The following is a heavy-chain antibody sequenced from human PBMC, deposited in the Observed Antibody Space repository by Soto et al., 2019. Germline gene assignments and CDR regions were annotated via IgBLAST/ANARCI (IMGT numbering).Heavy chain of an antibody. CDR3: AKGGGDSLRYGMDV. Sequence: GGSLRLSCSASGFIFSSSAMNWVRQAPGKGLEWVSAISGSGGSIHYADSVKGRFTISRDNSKTTLYLEMDSLRAEDTAVYYCAKGGGDSLRYGMDVWGQGTTVTVSS. V-gene: IGHV3-23*01. J-gene: IGHJ6*02. D-gene: IGHD2-21*02. CDR1: GFIFSSSA. CDR2: ISGSGGSI.